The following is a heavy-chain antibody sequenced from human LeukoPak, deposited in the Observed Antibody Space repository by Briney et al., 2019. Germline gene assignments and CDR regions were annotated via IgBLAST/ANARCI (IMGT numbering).Heavy chain of an antibody. V-gene: IGHV3-9*01. J-gene: IGHJ6*03. CDR1: GFTFDDYA. D-gene: IGHD6-13*01. Sequence: PGRSLRLSCVVSGFTFDDYAMHWVRQAPGKGLEWVSSISWNSASTGYADSVKGRFTISRDNAKNSLYLQMNTLRVEDTALYYCAKDMKGSSWCNYYYMDVWGKGTTVTVSS. CDR2: ISWNSAST. CDR3: AKDMKGSSWCNYYYMDV.